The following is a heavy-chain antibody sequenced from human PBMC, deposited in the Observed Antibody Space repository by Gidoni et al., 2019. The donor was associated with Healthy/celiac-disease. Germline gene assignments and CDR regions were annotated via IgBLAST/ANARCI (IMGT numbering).Heavy chain of an antibody. D-gene: IGHD3-9*01. CDR3: ARGLAIDY. V-gene: IGHV3-21*01. CDR2: ISRSSSYI. CDR1: GFTFSSYS. Sequence: EVQLVESVGGLVKPGGSLRLSCAASGFTFSSYSMNWVRQAPGKGLEWVSSISRSSSYIYYADSVKGRFTISRDNAKNSLYLQMNSLRAEDTAVYYCARGLAIDYWGQGTLVTVSS. J-gene: IGHJ4*02.